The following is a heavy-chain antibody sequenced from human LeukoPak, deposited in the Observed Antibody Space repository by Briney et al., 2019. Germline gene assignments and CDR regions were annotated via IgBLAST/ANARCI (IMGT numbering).Heavy chain of an antibody. CDR1: GGSFSGYY. CDR3: ARFGNSNYFDY. Sequence: SETLSLTCAVYGGSFSGYYWSWIRQPPGKGLEWIGEVNHSGSTNYNPSVKSRVTIFVDTSKNQFSLKLSSVTAADTAVYYCARFGNSNYFDYWGQGTLVTVSS. V-gene: IGHV4-34*01. CDR2: VNHSGST. D-gene: IGHD1/OR15-1a*01. J-gene: IGHJ4*02.